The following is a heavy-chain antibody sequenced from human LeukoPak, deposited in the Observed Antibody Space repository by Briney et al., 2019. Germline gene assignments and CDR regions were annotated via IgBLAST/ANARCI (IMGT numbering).Heavy chain of an antibody. CDR2: ISSSSSYI. CDR1: GFTFSSYS. Sequence: GGSLRLSCAASGFTFSSYSMNWVRQAPGKGLEWVSSISSSSSYIYYADSVKGRFTISRDNAKNSLYLQMNSLRAEDTAVYYCARWAMATSTRGDYWGQGTLVTVSS. J-gene: IGHJ4*02. V-gene: IGHV3-21*01. CDR3: ARWAMATSTRGDY. D-gene: IGHD5-24*01.